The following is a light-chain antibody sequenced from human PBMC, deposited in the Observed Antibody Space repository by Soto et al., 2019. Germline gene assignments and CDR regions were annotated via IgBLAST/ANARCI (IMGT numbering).Light chain of an antibody. CDR3: QHYHNLPYS. CDR2: DAS. Sequence: DIQVTQPPSSLSASVGDRVTITCQVSQDITNYLNWYQQKPGKAPKLLIYDASNLETGVPSRFSGSGSGTDFTFTINSLQPEDIATYYCQHYHNLPYSFGQGTKVDIK. J-gene: IGKJ2*03. CDR1: QDITNY. V-gene: IGKV1-33*01.